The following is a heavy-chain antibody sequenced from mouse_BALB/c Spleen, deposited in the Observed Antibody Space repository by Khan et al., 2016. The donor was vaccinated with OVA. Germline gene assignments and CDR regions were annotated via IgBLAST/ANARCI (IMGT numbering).Heavy chain of an antibody. D-gene: IGHD1-1*01. CDR3: ARPPITTVVAPSYWFFDV. V-gene: IGHV5-9-3*01. CDR1: GFTFSSYA. CDR2: ISSGDTYT. Sequence: EVELVESGGGLVKPGGSLKLSCAASGFTFSSYAMSWVRQTPEKRLEWVATISSGDTYTYYPDSVKGRFTISRDNAKNTLYLQMSSLRSEDTAMYYCARPPITTVVAPSYWFFDVWGAGTTVTVST. J-gene: IGHJ1*01.